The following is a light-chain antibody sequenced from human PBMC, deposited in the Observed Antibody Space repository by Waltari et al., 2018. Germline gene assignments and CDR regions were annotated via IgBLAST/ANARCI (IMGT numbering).Light chain of an antibody. Sequence: SALTQPASVSGTPGQSLTISSSGTTSDVARYDLVSWYQQHPGEAPKLLICEVFKRPPDTSSRFSGAKSGSTASLTISGLQPEDEADYYCCSYAGRGTYVFGSGTKVTVL. J-gene: IGLJ1*01. CDR3: CSYAGRGTYV. CDR2: EVF. CDR1: TSDVARYDL. V-gene: IGLV2-23*02.